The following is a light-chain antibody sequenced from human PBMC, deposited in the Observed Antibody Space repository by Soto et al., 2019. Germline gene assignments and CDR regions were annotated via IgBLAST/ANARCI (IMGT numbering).Light chain of an antibody. CDR2: DVS. CDR3: SSYTTSSTPV. CDR1: SSDVGAYNY. Sequence: QSALTQPASVSGSPGQSITISCTGTSSDVGAYNYVSWFQQHPGTAPKLMISDVSSRPSGVSGRFAGSKSGNTASLTISGLQAEDEADYYCSSYTTSSTPVFGTGTKLT. J-gene: IGLJ1*01. V-gene: IGLV2-14*03.